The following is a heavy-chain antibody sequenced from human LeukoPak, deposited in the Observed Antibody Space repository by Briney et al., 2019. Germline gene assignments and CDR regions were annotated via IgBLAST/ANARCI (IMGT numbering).Heavy chain of an antibody. V-gene: IGHV3-21*01. CDR1: GFTFSSYS. D-gene: IGHD3-22*01. Sequence: GGSLRLSCAASGFTFSSYSLNWVRQAPGKGLEWVSSISSSSSYIYYADSVKGRFTISRDNAKNSLYPQMNSLRAEDTALYYCARYYDYDSRGYYYYFDYWGQGTLVTVSS. CDR3: ARYYDYDSRGYYYYFDY. J-gene: IGHJ4*02. CDR2: ISSSSSYI.